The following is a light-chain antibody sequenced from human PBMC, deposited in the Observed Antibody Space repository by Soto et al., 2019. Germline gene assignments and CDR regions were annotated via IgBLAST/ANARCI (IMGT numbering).Light chain of an antibody. CDR3: QQYGSSPRT. CDR1: QSVSNRY. J-gene: IGKJ4*01. V-gene: IGKV3-20*01. CDR2: VAS. Sequence: EIVLTQSPGTLSLSPGERATLSCRASQSVSNRYLAWYQQKPGQAPRLLIYVASSRATGIPDRFSGSGSGTDFTLTINRLEPEDSAVYYCQQYGSSPRTFGGGTKVEIK.